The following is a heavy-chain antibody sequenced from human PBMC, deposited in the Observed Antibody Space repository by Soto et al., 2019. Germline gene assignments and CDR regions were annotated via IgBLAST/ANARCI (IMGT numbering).Heavy chain of an antibody. V-gene: IGHV4-31*03. CDR1: GGSISSGGYY. Sequence: SETLSLTCTVSGGSISSGGYYWSWIRQHPGKGLEWIGYIYYSGSTYYNPSLKSRVTISVDTSKNQFSLKLSSVTAADTAVYYCARTYSNYVAFDIWGQGTMVTVSS. D-gene: IGHD4-4*01. CDR3: ARTYSNYVAFDI. J-gene: IGHJ3*02. CDR2: IYYSGST.